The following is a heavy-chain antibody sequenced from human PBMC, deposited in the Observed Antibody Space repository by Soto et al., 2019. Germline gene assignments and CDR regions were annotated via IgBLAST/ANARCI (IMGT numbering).Heavy chain of an antibody. CDR3: ARGRTVLLWFGGQGDWFDP. J-gene: IGHJ5*02. Sequence: QVQLQQWGAGLLKPSETLSLTCAVYGGSFSGYYWSWIRQPPGKGLEWIGEINHSGSTNYNPSLKSRVTISVDPSKNQFSLKLSSVTAADTAVYYCARGRTVLLWFGGQGDWFDPWGQGTLVTVSS. D-gene: IGHD3-10*01. CDR1: GGSFSGYY. V-gene: IGHV4-34*01. CDR2: INHSGST.